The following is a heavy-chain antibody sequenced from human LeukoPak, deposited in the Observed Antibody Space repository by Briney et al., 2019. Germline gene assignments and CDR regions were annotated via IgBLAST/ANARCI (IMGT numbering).Heavy chain of an antibody. D-gene: IGHD6-6*01. V-gene: IGHV3-23*01. CDR2: ISGSDGST. CDR3: AKEIAARYFDY. J-gene: IGHJ4*02. Sequence: PGGSLRLSCAASGFTFSTYAMSWVRQAPGKGLEWVSAISGSDGSTYYADSVKGRFTIPRDNSKHTLYLQMNSLRAEDTAVYYCAKEIAARYFDYWAQGTLVTVSS. CDR1: GFTFSTYA.